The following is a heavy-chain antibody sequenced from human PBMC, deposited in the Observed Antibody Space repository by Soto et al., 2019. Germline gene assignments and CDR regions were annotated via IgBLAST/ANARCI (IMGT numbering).Heavy chain of an antibody. Sequence: EVQLVESGGGLVKPGGSLRLSCAASGFTFSSYSMNWVRQAPGKGLEWVSSISSSSSYIYYADSVKGRFTISRDNAKNSLYLQMNSLRAEDTAVYYCARVNSSSWYGGYFDYWGQGTLVTVSS. J-gene: IGHJ4*02. CDR1: GFTFSSYS. D-gene: IGHD6-13*01. CDR3: ARVNSSSWYGGYFDY. V-gene: IGHV3-21*01. CDR2: ISSSSSYI.